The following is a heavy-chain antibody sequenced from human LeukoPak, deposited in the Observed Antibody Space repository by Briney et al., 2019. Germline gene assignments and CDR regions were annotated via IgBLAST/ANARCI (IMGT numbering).Heavy chain of an antibody. CDR2: INHSGST. J-gene: IGHJ4*02. V-gene: IGHV4-39*07. CDR3: ARGRHTYCGGDCWRYYFDY. CDR1: GGSISSSSYY. Sequence: SETLSLTCTVSGGSISSSSYYWGWIRQPPGKGLEWIGEINHSGSTNYNPSLKSRVTISVDTSKNQFSLKLSSVTAADTAVYYCARGRHTYCGGDCWRYYFDYWGQGTLVTVSS. D-gene: IGHD2-21*02.